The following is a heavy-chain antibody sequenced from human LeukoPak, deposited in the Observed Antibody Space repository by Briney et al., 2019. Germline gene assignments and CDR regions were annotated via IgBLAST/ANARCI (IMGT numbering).Heavy chain of an antibody. CDR1: GFTFSSYS. Sequence: GGSLRLSCAASGFTFSSYSMNWVRQAPGKGLEWVSAISGSGGGTYYADSVKGRFTISRDNSKNTLYLQMNSLRAEDTAVYYCAKMMNYDFWSGYPNDAFDIWGQGTLVTVSS. D-gene: IGHD3-3*01. J-gene: IGHJ3*02. V-gene: IGHV3-23*01. CDR2: ISGSGGGT. CDR3: AKMMNYDFWSGYPNDAFDI.